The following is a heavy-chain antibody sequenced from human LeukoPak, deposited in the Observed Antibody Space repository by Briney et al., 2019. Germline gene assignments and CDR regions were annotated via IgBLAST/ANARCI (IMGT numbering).Heavy chain of an antibody. D-gene: IGHD3-3*01. CDR2: IYTSGST. J-gene: IGHJ5*02. V-gene: IGHV4-4*07. CDR3: ARQKESYDFWSGYLNWFDP. Sequence: MTSETLSLTCTVSGGSISSYYWSWIRQPAGKGLEWIGRIYTSGSTNYNPSLKSRVTISVDTSKNQFSLKLSSVTAADTAVYYCARQKESYDFWSGYLNWFDPWGQGTLVTVSS. CDR1: GGSISSYY.